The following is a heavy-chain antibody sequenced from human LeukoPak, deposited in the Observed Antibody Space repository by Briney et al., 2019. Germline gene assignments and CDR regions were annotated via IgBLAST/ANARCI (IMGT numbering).Heavy chain of an antibody. CDR1: GFTFSSYW. CDR2: IKQDGSEK. J-gene: IGHJ4*02. Sequence: GGSLRLSCAASGFTFSSYWMSWVRQAPGKGLEWVANIKQDGSEKYYVDSVKGRFTISRDNAKNSLYLQMNSLRAEDTAVYYCARDPPSYCSGGSCYSNYWGQGTLVTVSS. V-gene: IGHV3-7*01. D-gene: IGHD2-15*01. CDR3: ARDPPSYCSGGSCYSNY.